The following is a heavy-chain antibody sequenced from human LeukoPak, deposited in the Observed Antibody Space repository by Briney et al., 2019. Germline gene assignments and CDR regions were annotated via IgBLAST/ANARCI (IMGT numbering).Heavy chain of an antibody. CDR1: GYTFTSYG. V-gene: IGHV1-18*01. CDR3: ARGVALLPPYWFDP. CDR2: ISAYNGNT. D-gene: IGHD5-12*01. Sequence: GASVNVSCKASGYTFTSYGISWVRQAPGQGLEWMGWISAYNGNTNYAQKLQGRVTMTTDTSTSTAYMELRSLRSDDTAVYYCARGVALLPPYWFDPWGQGTLVTVSS. J-gene: IGHJ5*02.